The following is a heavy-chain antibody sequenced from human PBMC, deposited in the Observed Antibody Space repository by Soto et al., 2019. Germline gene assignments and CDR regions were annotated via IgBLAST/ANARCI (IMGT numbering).Heavy chain of an antibody. CDR1: GGSFSGYY. V-gene: IGHV4-34*01. Sequence: SETLSLTCAVYGGSFSGYYWSWIRQPPGKGLEWIGEINHSGSTNYNPSLKSRVTIAVDTSKNQFSLKLSSVTAADTAVYYCARGRGGIAAAGTGYFDYWGQGTLVTVSS. CDR3: ARGRGGIAAAGTGYFDY. J-gene: IGHJ4*02. D-gene: IGHD6-13*01. CDR2: INHSGST.